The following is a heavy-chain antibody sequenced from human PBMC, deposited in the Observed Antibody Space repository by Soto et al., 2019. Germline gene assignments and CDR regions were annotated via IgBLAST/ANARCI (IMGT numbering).Heavy chain of an antibody. Sequence: GSLRLSCSASGFTFSRYTMHWVRQAPGKGLEYVSAILSNGGSTYYADSVKGRFTISRDNSKNTLYLQMSSLRTEDTAAYYCVKDSIVATTSYFDYWGQGTLVTVSS. D-gene: IGHD5-12*01. V-gene: IGHV3-64D*06. CDR3: VKDSIVATTSYFDY. CDR2: ILSNGGST. J-gene: IGHJ4*02. CDR1: GFTFSRYT.